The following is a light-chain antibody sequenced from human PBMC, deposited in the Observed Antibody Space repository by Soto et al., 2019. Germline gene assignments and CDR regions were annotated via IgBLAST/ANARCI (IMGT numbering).Light chain of an antibody. V-gene: IGKV1-39*01. CDR1: QSISNF. CDR3: QQSYSTPPIT. CDR2: AAS. J-gene: IGKJ4*01. Sequence: DLQMTQSPSSLSASVGDRVTITCRASQSISNFLNWYQQKRGKAPKLLIYAASSLQSGVPSRFSGSGSATDFTLTISSLQPEDFATYYCQQSYSTPPITFGGGTKVEIK.